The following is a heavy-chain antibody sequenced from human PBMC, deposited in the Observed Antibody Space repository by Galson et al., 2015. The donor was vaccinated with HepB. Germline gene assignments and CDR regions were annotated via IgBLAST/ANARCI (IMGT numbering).Heavy chain of an antibody. CDR1: GFTFSSYA. V-gene: IGHV3-23*01. CDR2: ISGSGAST. J-gene: IGHJ4*02. D-gene: IGHD3-10*01. CDR3: AKDADRGTYRTHFDY. Sequence: SLRLSCAASGFTFSSYAMSWVRQAPGKGLEWVSAISGSGASTYYADSVMGRFTISRDDSRNTLYLQMNSLRAEDTAVYYCAKDADRGTYRTHFDYWGQGTLVTVSS.